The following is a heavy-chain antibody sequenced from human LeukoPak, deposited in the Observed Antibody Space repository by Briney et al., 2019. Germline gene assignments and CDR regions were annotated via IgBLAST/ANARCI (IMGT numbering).Heavy chain of an antibody. CDR3: ARVAYYYDSSGLDV. Sequence: ASVKVSCKASGYTFTSYSISWVRQAPGQGLEWMGWISAYNGNTIYAQKVKGRVTMTTDTSTSTAYMELRSLRSDDTAVYYCARVAYYYDSSGLDVWGQGTTVTVSS. D-gene: IGHD3-22*01. J-gene: IGHJ6*02. V-gene: IGHV1-18*01. CDR2: ISAYNGNT. CDR1: GYTFTSYS.